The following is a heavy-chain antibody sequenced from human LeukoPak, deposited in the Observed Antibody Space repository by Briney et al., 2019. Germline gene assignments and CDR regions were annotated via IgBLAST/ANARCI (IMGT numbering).Heavy chain of an antibody. J-gene: IGHJ4*02. Sequence: GGPLRLSCALSGLTFSSYAMSGVRHAPGKGLEGVSAISGSGGSTYYADCVKDRLTIHRDNSNNTQYLKVNRLTAEHTAVSYFAKDQDGDFDYWGQGTLVTVAS. CDR3: AKDQDGDFDY. V-gene: IGHV3-23*01. CDR1: GLTFSSYA. CDR2: ISGSGGST. D-gene: IGHD2-15*01.